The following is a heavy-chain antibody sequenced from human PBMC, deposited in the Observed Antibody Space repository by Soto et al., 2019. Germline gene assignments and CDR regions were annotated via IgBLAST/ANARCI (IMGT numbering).Heavy chain of an antibody. Sequence: PGGSLRLSCAASGFTFSDYYMSWIRQAPGKGLEWVSYISSSGSTIYYADSVKGRFTISRDNAKNSLYLQMNSLRAEDTAVYYCARDNRIAVAGYYYYYYGMDVWGQGTTVTVSS. J-gene: IGHJ6*02. D-gene: IGHD6-19*01. CDR3: ARDNRIAVAGYYYYYYGMDV. V-gene: IGHV3-11*01. CDR1: GFTFSDYY. CDR2: ISSSGSTI.